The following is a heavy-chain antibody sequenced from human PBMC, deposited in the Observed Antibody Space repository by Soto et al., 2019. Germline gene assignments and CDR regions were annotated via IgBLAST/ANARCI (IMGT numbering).Heavy chain of an antibody. J-gene: IGHJ4*02. CDR1: GFTFSNAW. Sequence: PGGSLRLSCAASGFTFSNAWINWVRQAPGKGLEWVGRIKSKTDGGTTDYAEPVKGRFAISRDDSNNMVYLQMNSLKIEDTAVYYCPAYSYITIKILRFDYWGQGTLVTVS. CDR2: IKSKTDGGTT. V-gene: IGHV3-15*07. CDR3: PAYSYITIKILRFDY. D-gene: IGHD3-10*01.